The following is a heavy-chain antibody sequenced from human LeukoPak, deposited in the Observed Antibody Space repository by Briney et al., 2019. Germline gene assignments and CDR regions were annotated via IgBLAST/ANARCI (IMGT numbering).Heavy chain of an antibody. CDR1: GGSISSYY. J-gene: IGHJ4*02. Sequence: SETLSLTCTVSGGSISSYYWSWIRQPAGKGLEWIGRIYSGGSTNYNPSLKSRVTMSVDSSNNQFSLKLSSVTAADTAVFYCAREDTGSYREFDYWGQGTLVTVSS. V-gene: IGHV4-4*07. D-gene: IGHD1-26*01. CDR3: AREDTGSYREFDY. CDR2: IYSGGST.